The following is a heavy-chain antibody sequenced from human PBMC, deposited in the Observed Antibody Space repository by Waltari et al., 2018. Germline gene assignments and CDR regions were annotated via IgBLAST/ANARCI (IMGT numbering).Heavy chain of an antibody. J-gene: IGHJ5*01. CDR3: AKPFYNWDDPLDS. V-gene: IGHV3-23*01. D-gene: IGHD1-20*01. CDR2: ITISDAT. Sequence: EVQLLAYGGGLVQPGGSLRLSVGVSGFTFHSYAINWVRRAPGTGLQWVAAITISDATYYADSVKGRFTISRDTSKDTVYLQMNSLRADDTAVYYCAKPFYNWDDPLDSWGQGTLVTVSS. CDR1: GFTFHSYA.